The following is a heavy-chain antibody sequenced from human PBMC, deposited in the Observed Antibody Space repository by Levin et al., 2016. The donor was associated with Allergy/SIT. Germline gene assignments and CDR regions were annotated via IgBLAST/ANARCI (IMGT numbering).Heavy chain of an antibody. J-gene: IGHJ6*02. Sequence: VRQMPGKGLEWMGRIDPSDSYTNYSPSFQGHVTISADKSISTAYLQWSSLKASDTAMYYCARGYYDSSGLYYYYGMDVWGQGTTVTVSS. V-gene: IGHV5-10-1*01. D-gene: IGHD3-22*01. CDR2: IDPSDSYT. CDR3: ARGYYDSSGLYYYYGMDV.